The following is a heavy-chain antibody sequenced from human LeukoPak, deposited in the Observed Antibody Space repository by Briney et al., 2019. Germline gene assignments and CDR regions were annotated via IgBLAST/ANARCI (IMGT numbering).Heavy chain of an antibody. D-gene: IGHD6-13*01. CDR1: GFTFSSYA. J-gene: IGHJ4*02. CDR3: AKTSGWYDY. Sequence: GGSLRLSCAASGFTFSSYAMTWVRQAPGKGLEWVSVITGSGGSTYYADPVKGRFTISRDNSKNTLYLQMNSLRAEDTAIYYCAKTSGWYDYWGQGTLVTVSS. CDR2: ITGSGGST. V-gene: IGHV3-23*01.